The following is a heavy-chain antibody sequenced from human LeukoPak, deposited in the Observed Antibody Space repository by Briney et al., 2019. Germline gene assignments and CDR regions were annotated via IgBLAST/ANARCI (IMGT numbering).Heavy chain of an antibody. Sequence: GGSLRLSXAASGFTFSSYSMNWVRQAPRKGLEWVSSISSSSSYIYYADSVKGRFTISRDNAKNSLYLQMNSLRAEDTAVYYCARTYHYDFWSGYYSLDAFDIWGQGTMVTVSS. CDR2: ISSSSSYI. CDR1: GFTFSSYS. J-gene: IGHJ3*02. V-gene: IGHV3-21*01. D-gene: IGHD3-3*01. CDR3: ARTYHYDFWSGYYSLDAFDI.